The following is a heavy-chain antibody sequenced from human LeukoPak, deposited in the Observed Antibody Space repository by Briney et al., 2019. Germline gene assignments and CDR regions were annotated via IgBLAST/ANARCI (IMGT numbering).Heavy chain of an antibody. CDR2: IYGDGST. CDR1: GFNVSTSY. J-gene: IGHJ4*02. CDR3: ARARSGGYSYWYFDF. D-gene: IGHD5-18*01. Sequence: PGGSLRLSCAASGFNVSTSYVSWVRQAPGKGLEWGSVIYGDGSTFYADSVKGRFFISRDNSKNTLYLEMNSLRAEDTAVYYCARARSGGYSYWYFDFWGQGTLVTVSS. V-gene: IGHV3-66*01.